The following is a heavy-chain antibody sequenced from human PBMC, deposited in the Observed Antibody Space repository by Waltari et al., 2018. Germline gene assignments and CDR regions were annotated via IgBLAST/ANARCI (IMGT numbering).Heavy chain of an antibody. J-gene: IGHJ4*02. V-gene: IGHV3-21*03. CDR2: ISSSSSYI. Sequence: EVQLVESGGGLVKPGGSLRLSCAASGFTFSSHRMNWVRQAPGKGLEWVSSISSSSSYIYYADSVKGRFTISRDNAKNSLYLQMNSLRAEDTAVYYCARVKTSCYEAWGQGTLVTVSS. CDR3: ARVKTSCYEA. D-gene: IGHD2-2*01. CDR1: GFTFSSHR.